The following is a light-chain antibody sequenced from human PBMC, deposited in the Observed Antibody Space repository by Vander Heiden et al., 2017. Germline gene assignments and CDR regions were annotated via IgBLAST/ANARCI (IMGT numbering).Light chain of an antibody. CDR3: ETWDSSLSAVV. J-gene: IGLJ2*01. V-gene: IGLV1-51*01. CDR2: DNN. CDR1: SSHIGNNY. Sequence: QSVLPQPPSLSAAPEQQVTISCAESSSHIGNNYVSCYQQLPGTAPKLLIKDNNKRPSGIPDRVSGSKSGTSATLGSTGRRTGDEADYYCETWDSSLSAVVFGGGTKLTVL.